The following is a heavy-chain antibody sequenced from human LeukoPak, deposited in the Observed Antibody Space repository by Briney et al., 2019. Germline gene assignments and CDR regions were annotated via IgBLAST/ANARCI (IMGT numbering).Heavy chain of an antibody. Sequence: PSETLSLTCIVSGGXISSGTYYWGWVRQPPGKGLEWIASMYYSGSTYYNPSLKRRVSISRDTSKNQFSLKLSSVTAADTAVYYCARHWGYWGQGTLVTVSA. D-gene: IGHD3-16*01. CDR3: ARHWGY. CDR1: GGXISSGTYY. V-gene: IGHV4-39*01. J-gene: IGHJ4*02. CDR2: MYYSGST.